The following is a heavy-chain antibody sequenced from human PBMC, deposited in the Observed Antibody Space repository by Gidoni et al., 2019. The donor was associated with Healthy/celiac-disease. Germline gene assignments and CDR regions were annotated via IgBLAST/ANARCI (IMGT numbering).Heavy chain of an antibody. CDR3: ARGGRLRIVGDWFDP. CDR2: IIPIFGTA. D-gene: IGHD1-26*01. Sequence: VQLVQAEAGVKKPGSEVKVACKACGGSFSSYAISWVRQAPGQGLEWMGGIIPIFGTANYAQKFQGRVTITADESTSTSYRELSSLRSEDTAVYYCARGGRLRIVGDWFDPWGQGTLVTVSS. CDR1: GGSFSSYA. V-gene: IGHV1-69*01. J-gene: IGHJ5*02.